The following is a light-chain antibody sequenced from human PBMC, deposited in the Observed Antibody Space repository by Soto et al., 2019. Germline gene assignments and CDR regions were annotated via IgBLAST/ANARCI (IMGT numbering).Light chain of an antibody. CDR2: AAS. V-gene: IGKV1-39*01. CDR1: QSISSY. J-gene: IGKJ5*01. Sequence: DGQMTQSPSSLSASVGDRVTITCRASQSISSYLNWYQQKPGKAPKLLIYAASSLQSGVPSRFSGSGSGTDFTLTISSLQPEDFATYYCQQSYSTPITFGQGTRLEI. CDR3: QQSYSTPIT.